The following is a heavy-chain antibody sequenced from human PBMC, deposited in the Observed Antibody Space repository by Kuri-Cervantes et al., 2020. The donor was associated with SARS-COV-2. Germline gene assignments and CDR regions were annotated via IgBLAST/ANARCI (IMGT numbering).Heavy chain of an antibody. CDR2: IKQDGSEK. J-gene: IGHJ4*02. Sequence: GESLKISCAASGFTFSDYYMSWVRQAPGKGLEWVANIKQDGSEKYYVDSVKGRFTISRDNAKNSLYLQMNSLRAEDTAVYYCARARVGYCSGGSCYSLDYWGQGTLVTVSS. V-gene: IGHV3-7*03. CDR3: ARARVGYCSGGSCYSLDY. D-gene: IGHD2-15*01. CDR1: GFTFSDYY.